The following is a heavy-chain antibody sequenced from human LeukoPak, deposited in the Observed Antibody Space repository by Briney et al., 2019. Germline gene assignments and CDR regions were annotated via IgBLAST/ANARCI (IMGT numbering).Heavy chain of an antibody. CDR2: IYYSGST. CDR3: ARGGGYSYGYGFDY. CDR1: GGSISSFY. V-gene: IGHV4-59*01. J-gene: IGHJ4*02. D-gene: IGHD5-18*01. Sequence: SETLSLTCAVSGGSISSFYWSWIRQPPGKGLEWIGHIYYSGSTNYNPSLKSRVTISVDTSKNQFSLKLTSVTAADTAVYYCARGGGYSYGYGFDYWGQGTLVTVSS.